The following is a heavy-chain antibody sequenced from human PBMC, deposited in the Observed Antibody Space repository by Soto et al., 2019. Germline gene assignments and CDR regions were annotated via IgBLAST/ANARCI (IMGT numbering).Heavy chain of an antibody. CDR1: GFTFSSYA. Sequence: GGSLRLSCSASGFTFSSYAMHWVRQAPGKGLEYVSAITSNGGSTYYPDSMNGRFTIFRDNSENTLYLQMSSLRAEDTAFYYCVKALSARYNSAKAFDVWGQGTMVTV. CDR2: ITSNGGST. D-gene: IGHD2-2*02. V-gene: IGHV3-64D*06. J-gene: IGHJ3*01. CDR3: VKALSARYNSAKAFDV.